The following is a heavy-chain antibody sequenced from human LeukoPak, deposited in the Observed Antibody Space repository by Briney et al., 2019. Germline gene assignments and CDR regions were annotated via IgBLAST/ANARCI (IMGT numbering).Heavy chain of an antibody. D-gene: IGHD1-26*01. CDR3: ARLGYSGSYYERVFDI. Sequence: SETLSLTCAVYGGSFSGYYWSWIRQPPGKGLEWIGEINHSGSTNYNPSLKSRVTISVDTSKNQFSLKLSSVTAADTAVYYCARLGYSGSYYERVFDIWGQGTMVTVSS. V-gene: IGHV4-34*01. J-gene: IGHJ3*02. CDR1: GGSFSGYY. CDR2: INHSGST.